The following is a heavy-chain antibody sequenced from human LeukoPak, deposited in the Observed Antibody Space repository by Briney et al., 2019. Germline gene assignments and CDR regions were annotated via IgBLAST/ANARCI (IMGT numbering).Heavy chain of an antibody. V-gene: IGHV4-59*01. D-gene: IGHD6-13*01. CDR1: GGSFSTYY. CDR2: IYYTGTT. J-gene: IGHJ4*02. CDR3: ARAGANGIEAAGSLRY. Sequence: SETLSLTCTVSGGSFSTYYWSWIRQPPGKGLEWIGFIYYTGTTNYNPSLKSRVTISVDTSKNQLSLKLSSVTAADTAVYYCARAGANGIEAAGSLRYWGQGTLVTVSS.